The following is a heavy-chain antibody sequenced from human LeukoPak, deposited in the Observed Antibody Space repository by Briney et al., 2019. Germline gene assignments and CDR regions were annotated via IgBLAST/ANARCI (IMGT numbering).Heavy chain of an antibody. CDR1: GGSISSYY. CDR3: ARIAAYCGGDCYFIPDY. J-gene: IGHJ4*02. D-gene: IGHD2-21*02. V-gene: IGHV4-59*01. Sequence: SETLSLTCTASGGSISSYYWSWIRQPPGKGLEWIGYIYYSGSTNYNPSLKSRVTISVDTSKNQFSLKLSSVTAADTAVYYCARIAAYCGGDCYFIPDYWGQGTLVTVSS. CDR2: IYYSGST.